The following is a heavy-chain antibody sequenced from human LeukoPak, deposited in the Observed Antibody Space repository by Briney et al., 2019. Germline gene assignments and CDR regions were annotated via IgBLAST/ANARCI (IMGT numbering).Heavy chain of an antibody. CDR2: IWYDGSNK. CDR1: GFTFSSYG. J-gene: IGHJ4*02. D-gene: IGHD3-22*01. V-gene: IGHV3-33*01. Sequence: GGSLRLSCAASGFTFSSYGMHWVRQAPGKGLEWVAVIWYDGSNKYYADSVKGRFTISRDNSKNTLYLQMNSLRAEDTAVYYCTTDRMIVVVAVDYWGQGTLVTVSS. CDR3: TTDRMIVVVAVDY.